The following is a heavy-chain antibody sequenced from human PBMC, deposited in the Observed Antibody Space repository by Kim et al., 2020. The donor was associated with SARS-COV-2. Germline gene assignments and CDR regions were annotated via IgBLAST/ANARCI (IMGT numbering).Heavy chain of an antibody. CDR3: ARESRWGHLEGSFDI. Sequence: SETLSLTCAVSGGSFSGHYWTWIRQTPGKGLEWIGEILHSGSTTYNPSLKSRVTISVDTSKSQFSLKLTSVTAADTAVYFCARESRWGHLEGSFDIWGQG. J-gene: IGHJ3*02. D-gene: IGHD3-16*01. CDR1: GGSFSGHY. CDR2: ILHSGST. V-gene: IGHV4-34*12.